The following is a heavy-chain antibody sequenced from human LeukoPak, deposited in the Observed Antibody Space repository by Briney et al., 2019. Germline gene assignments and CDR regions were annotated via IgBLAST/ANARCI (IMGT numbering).Heavy chain of an antibody. J-gene: IGHJ4*02. D-gene: IGHD6-13*01. V-gene: IGHV3-21*01. CDR1: GFTFSSYS. Sequence: GGSLRLSCAASGFTFSSYSMNWVRQAPGKGLEWVSCISSSSTYIYYADSVKGRFTISRDNAKNSVYLQMNSLRAEDTAVYYCTRAVAAADFSPGYWGQGTLVTVSS. CDR3: TRAVAAADFSPGY. CDR2: ISSSSTYI.